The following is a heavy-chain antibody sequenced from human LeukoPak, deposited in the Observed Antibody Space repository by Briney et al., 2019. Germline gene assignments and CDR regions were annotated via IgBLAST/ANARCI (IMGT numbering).Heavy chain of an antibody. CDR2: ISYDGSNK. CDR3: ARDKYGYNTPIDY. CDR1: GFTFSNFG. V-gene: IGHV3-30-3*01. D-gene: IGHD5-24*01. J-gene: IGHJ4*02. Sequence: GRSLRLSCAAYGFTFSNFGMYWVRQAPGKGLEWVAVISYDGSNKFHADSVKGRFTVSRDNSKNTLYLQMNSLRLDDTAVYYCARDKYGYNTPIDYWGQGTLVTVSS.